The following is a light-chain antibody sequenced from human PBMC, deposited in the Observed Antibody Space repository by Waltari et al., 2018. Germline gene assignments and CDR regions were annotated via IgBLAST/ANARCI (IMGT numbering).Light chain of an antibody. V-gene: IGLV1-44*01. CDR2: SND. J-gene: IGLJ2*01. CDR3: AAWDDSLNGPV. Sequence: QSVVTQPPSASGTPGQRVNISCSGSSSNIGSNTVNWFQQLPGMAPRLLIYSNDQRPSGVPDRFSASTSGTSASLVISGLQSEDEADYYCAAWDDSLNGPVFGGGTKVTVL. CDR1: SSNIGSNT.